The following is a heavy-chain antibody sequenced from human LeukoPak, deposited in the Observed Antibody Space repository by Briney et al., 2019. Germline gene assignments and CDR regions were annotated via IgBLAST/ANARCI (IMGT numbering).Heavy chain of an antibody. CDR3: ARELSIAARPVLDY. CDR2: IYYSGST. Sequence: PSETLSLTCTVSGGSISSYYWSWIRQPPGKGLEWIGYIYYSGSTNYNPSLKSRVTISVDTSKNQFSLKLSSVTAADTAVYYCARELSIAARPVLDYWGQGTLVTVSS. CDR1: GGSISSYY. J-gene: IGHJ4*02. D-gene: IGHD6-6*01. V-gene: IGHV4-59*12.